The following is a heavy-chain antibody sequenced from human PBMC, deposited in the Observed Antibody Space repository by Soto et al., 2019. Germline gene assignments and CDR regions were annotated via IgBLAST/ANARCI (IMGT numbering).Heavy chain of an antibody. CDR3: ARLPYSAYNRHFDY. CDR1: GLSLSDHY. J-gene: IGHJ4*02. D-gene: IGHD4-4*01. CDR2: INPTSGHI. V-gene: IGHV3-11*06. Sequence: NPGGSVRLSCAASGLSLSDHYIEWVRQAPGKGLEWVSYINPTSGHINYADSVKGRFTISRDNARNSLYLQMNSLTADDTAMYYCARLPYSAYNRHFDYWGQGTLVTVSS.